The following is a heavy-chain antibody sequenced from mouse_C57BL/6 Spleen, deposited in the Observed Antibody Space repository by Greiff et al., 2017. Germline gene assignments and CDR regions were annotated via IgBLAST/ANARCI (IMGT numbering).Heavy chain of an antibody. CDR2: IWSGGST. J-gene: IGHJ1*03. D-gene: IGHD4-1*01. Sequence: QVQLQQSGPGLVQPSQSLSITCTVSGFSLTSYGVHWVRQSPGKGLEWLGVIWSGGSTDYNAAFISRLSISKDNSKSQVFFKMNGLQAGDTAIYYCASLGDFDVWGTGTTVTVSS. CDR3: ASLGDFDV. V-gene: IGHV2-2*01. CDR1: GFSLTSYG.